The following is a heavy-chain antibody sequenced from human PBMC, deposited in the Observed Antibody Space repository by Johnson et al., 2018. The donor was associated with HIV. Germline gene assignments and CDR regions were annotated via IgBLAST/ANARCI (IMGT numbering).Heavy chain of an antibody. CDR1: GFTFSSYG. J-gene: IGHJ3*02. Sequence: QVQLVESGGGVVQPGRSLRLSCAASGFTFSSYGMHWVRQAPGKGLEWVAVISYDGSIKYYANSVKGRFTISRDNSKNTLYLQMNSLRAEDTAVYYCARPNKLGSSSYDFDIWGQAQWSPSL. CDR2: ISYDGSIK. CDR3: ARPNKLGSSSYDFDI. V-gene: IGHV3-30*03. D-gene: IGHD1/OR15-1a*01.